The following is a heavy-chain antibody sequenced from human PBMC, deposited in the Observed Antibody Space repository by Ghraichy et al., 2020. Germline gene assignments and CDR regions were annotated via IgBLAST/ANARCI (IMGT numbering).Heavy chain of an antibody. CDR2: IIPIFGTA. J-gene: IGHJ6*02. V-gene: IGHV1-69*13. D-gene: IGHD2-21*02. CDR3: ARDNPLAYCGGDCYSVHYYYGIDV. Sequence: SVKVSCKASGGTFSSYAISWVRQAPGQGLEWMGGIIPIFGTANYAQKFQGRVTITADESTSTAYMELSSLRSEDTAVYYCARDNPLAYCGGDCYSVHYYYGIDVWGQGTTFTVCS. CDR1: GGTFSSYA.